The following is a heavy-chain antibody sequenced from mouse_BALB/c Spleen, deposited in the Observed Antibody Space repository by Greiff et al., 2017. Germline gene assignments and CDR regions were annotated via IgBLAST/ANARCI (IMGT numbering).Heavy chain of an antibody. V-gene: IGHV1-4*01. CDR2: INPGSGYT. CDR1: GYTFSTYT. Sequence: QVQLKESGAELARPGASVKMSCKASGYTFSTYTIHWVKQRPGQGLEWIGCINPGSGYTNYNRKFKDRATLVSDKSSSTAYMQLSSLTSEDSAVFCCAREVGGYPMDFWGQGTSVTVSS. CDR3: AREVGGYPMDF. J-gene: IGHJ4*01. D-gene: IGHD1-3*01.